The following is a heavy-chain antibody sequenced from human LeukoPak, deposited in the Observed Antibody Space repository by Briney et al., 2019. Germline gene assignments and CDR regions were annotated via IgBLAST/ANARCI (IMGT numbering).Heavy chain of an antibody. Sequence: GGSLRLSCAASGFTFSSYSMNWVRQAPGKGLEWVSSISSSSSYIYYADSVKGRFTISRDNAKNSLYLQMNSLRAEDTAVYYCARDYLGYCSSTSCYSGGDAFDIWGQGTMVTVSS. CDR2: ISSSSSYI. J-gene: IGHJ3*02. V-gene: IGHV3-21*01. CDR1: GFTFSSYS. CDR3: ARDYLGYCSSTSCYSGGDAFDI. D-gene: IGHD2-2*01.